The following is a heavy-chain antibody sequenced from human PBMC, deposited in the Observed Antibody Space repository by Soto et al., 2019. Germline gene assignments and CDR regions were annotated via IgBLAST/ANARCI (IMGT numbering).Heavy chain of an antibody. CDR1: GFTFSSYA. CDR3: ARDLSRGSGWYDY. V-gene: IGHV3-30-3*01. Sequence: WGSLRLSCAASGFTFSSYAMHWVRQAPGKGLEWVAVISYDGSNKYYADSVKGRFTISRDNSRNTLYLQMNSLRAEDTAVYYCARDLSRGSGWYDYWGQGTLVTVSS. CDR2: ISYDGSNK. J-gene: IGHJ4*02. D-gene: IGHD6-19*01.